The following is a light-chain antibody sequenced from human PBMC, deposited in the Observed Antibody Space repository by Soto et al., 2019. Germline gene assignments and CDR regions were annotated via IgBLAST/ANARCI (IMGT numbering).Light chain of an antibody. J-gene: IGLJ1*01. Sequence: ALTQPRSVSGSPGQSVTISCTGTSSDVGGYNYVSWYQQHPGKAPKLMIYDVSKRPSGVPDRFSGSKSGNTASLTISGLQAEDEADYYCCSYAGSYSYVFGTGTKVT. V-gene: IGLV2-11*01. CDR3: CSYAGSYSYV. CDR2: DVS. CDR1: SSDVGGYNY.